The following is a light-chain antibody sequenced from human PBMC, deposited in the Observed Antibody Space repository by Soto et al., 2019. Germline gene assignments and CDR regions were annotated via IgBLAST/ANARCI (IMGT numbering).Light chain of an antibody. CDR3: MQGTHWPPYT. CDR1: QSLAYIDGNTY. J-gene: IGKJ2*01. Sequence: EVVMTQSPLSLPVTLGQPASISCRSSQSLAYIDGNTYLSWFQQRPGQSPRRLIYKVSNREYGVTDRFSGSGSGTDFTLKISRVEAEDVGVYYCMQGTHWPPYTFGQGTKLEIK. V-gene: IGKV2-30*01. CDR2: KVS.